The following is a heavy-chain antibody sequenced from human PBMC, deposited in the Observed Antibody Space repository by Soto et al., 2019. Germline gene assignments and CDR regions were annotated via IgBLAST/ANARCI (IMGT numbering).Heavy chain of an antibody. CDR3: AKDLVHCSGGSCYGMDV. J-gene: IGHJ6*02. V-gene: IGHV3-23*01. Sequence: GGPLRLSCAASGFTFSSYAMSWVRQAPGKGLEWVSAISGSGGSTYYADSVKGRFTITRDNSKNTLYLQMNSLRAEDTAVYYCAKDLVHCSGGSCYGMDVWGQGTTVTVSS. D-gene: IGHD2-15*01. CDR2: ISGSGGST. CDR1: GFTFSSYA.